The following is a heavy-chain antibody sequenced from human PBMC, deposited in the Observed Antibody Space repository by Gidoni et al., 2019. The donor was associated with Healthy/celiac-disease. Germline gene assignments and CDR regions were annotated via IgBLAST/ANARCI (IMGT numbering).Heavy chain of an antibody. Sequence: EVQLLESGGGVVQPGGSLRLSLAASGFTFSRYAMSWVRQAPGKGLEWVSAISGSGGSTYYADSVKGRFTISRDNSKNTLYLQMNSLRAEDTAVYYCAAYYYDSSGYRGPFDYWGQGTLVTVSS. CDR1: GFTFSRYA. CDR2: ISGSGGST. J-gene: IGHJ4*02. D-gene: IGHD3-22*01. CDR3: AAYYYDSSGYRGPFDY. V-gene: IGHV3-23*01.